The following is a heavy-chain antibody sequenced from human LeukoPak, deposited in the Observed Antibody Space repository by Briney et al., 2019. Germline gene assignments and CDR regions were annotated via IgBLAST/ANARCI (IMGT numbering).Heavy chain of an antibody. CDR1: GFTFSNFE. Sequence: QPGGSLRLSCAASGFTFSNFEMNGVPQAPGRGPEGVSYISGSGSTIYYADSVKSRFTISRDNAKNSLYLKMNSLRAEDTAVYYCARARYSGYVGLEYWGQGTLVTVSS. D-gene: IGHD5-12*01. CDR2: ISGSGSTI. CDR3: ARARYSGYVGLEY. V-gene: IGHV3-48*03. J-gene: IGHJ4*02.